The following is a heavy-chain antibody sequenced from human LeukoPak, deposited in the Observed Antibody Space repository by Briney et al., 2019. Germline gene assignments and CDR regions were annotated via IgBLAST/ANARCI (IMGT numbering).Heavy chain of an antibody. CDR2: IYYSGST. D-gene: IGHD6-19*01. CDR1: GGSISSGDYY. J-gene: IGHJ4*02. CDR3: ARVPSGWRFDY. V-gene: IGHV4-30-4*08. Sequence: SETLSLTCTVSGGSISSGDYYWSWIRQPPGKGLEWIGYIYYSGSTYYNPSLKSRVTISVDTSKNQFSLKLSSVTAADTAVYYCARVPSGWRFDYWGQGTLVTVSS.